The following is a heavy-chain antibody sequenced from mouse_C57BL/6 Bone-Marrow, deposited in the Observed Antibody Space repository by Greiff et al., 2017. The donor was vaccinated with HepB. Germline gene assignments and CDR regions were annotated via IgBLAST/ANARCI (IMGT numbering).Heavy chain of an antibody. Sequence: DVKLVESGGDLVKPGGSLKLSCAASGFTFSSYGMSWVRQTPDKRLEWVATISSGGSYTYYPDSVKGRFTISRDNAKNTLYLQMSSLKSEDTAMYYFARLTTVPPSDAMDYWGQGTSVTVSS. CDR2: ISSGGSYT. CDR3: ARLTTVPPSDAMDY. CDR1: GFTFSSYG. V-gene: IGHV5-6*02. D-gene: IGHD1-1*01. J-gene: IGHJ4*01.